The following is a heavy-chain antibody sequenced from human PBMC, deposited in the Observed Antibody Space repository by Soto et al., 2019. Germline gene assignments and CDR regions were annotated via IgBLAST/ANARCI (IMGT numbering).Heavy chain of an antibody. D-gene: IGHD4-17*01. CDR1: GGSISSYY. J-gene: IGHJ4*02. V-gene: IGHV4-59*08. CDR3: ARSQTTVTSYDY. Sequence: PSETLSLTCTVSGGSISSYYWSWIRQPPGKGLEWIGYIYYSGSTNYNPSLKSRVTISVDTSKNQFSLKLSSVTAADTAVYHCARSQTTVTSYDYWGQGTLVTVSS. CDR2: IYYSGST.